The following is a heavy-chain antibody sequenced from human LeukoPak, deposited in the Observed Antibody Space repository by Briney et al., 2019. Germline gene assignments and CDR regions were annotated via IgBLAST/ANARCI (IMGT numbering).Heavy chain of an antibody. CDR1: GGSFSGYY. J-gene: IGHJ5*02. V-gene: IGHV4-34*01. Sequence: SETLSLTCAVYGGSFSGYYWSWIRQPPGKGLEWIGEINHSGSTNYNPSLKSRVTISVDTSKNQFSLKLSSVTAADTAVYYCARRRSSWYQVVRLGGTHNWFDPWGQGTLVTVSS. CDR3: ARRRSSWYQVVRLGGTHNWFDP. CDR2: INHSGST. D-gene: IGHD6-13*01.